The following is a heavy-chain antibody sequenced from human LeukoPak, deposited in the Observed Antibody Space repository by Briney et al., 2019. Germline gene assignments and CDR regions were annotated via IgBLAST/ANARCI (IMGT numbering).Heavy chain of an antibody. V-gene: IGHV1-2*02. Sequence: ASVKVSRKAPGDTFTGYYMHWVRQAPGHGLEWMGWINPDRGGTKTVQKFQGRVTMTRDTAITTAYMELSRLRSDDAAVYYCASVYSSGWYFDYWGQGTLVTISS. CDR1: GDTFTGYY. D-gene: IGHD6-19*01. CDR2: INPDRGGT. J-gene: IGHJ4*02. CDR3: ASVYSSGWYFDY.